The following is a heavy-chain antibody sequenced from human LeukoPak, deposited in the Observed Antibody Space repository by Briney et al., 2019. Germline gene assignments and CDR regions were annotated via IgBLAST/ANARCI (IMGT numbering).Heavy chain of an antibody. Sequence: GGSLRLSCAASGFTFSSYETNWVRQAPGKGLEWVSYISSSGSTIYYADSVKGRFTISRDNAKNSLYLQMNSLRAEDTAVYYCARGERSGYYYAWGQGTLVTVSS. V-gene: IGHV3-48*03. CDR1: GFTFSSYE. CDR3: ARGERSGYYYA. J-gene: IGHJ5*02. CDR2: ISSSGSTI. D-gene: IGHD3-22*01.